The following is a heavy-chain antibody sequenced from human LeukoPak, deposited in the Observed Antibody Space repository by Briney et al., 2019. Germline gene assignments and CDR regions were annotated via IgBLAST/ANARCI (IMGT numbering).Heavy chain of an antibody. V-gene: IGHV3-23*01. CDR1: GFTFSSYA. Sequence: GGSLRLSCAASGFTFSSYAMSWVRQAPGKGLEWVSAISNSGGTTYYADSVKGRFTISRGNSKNTLYLQMNSLRAEDTALYYCARYPYYYDSSGYGAFDQWGQGTLVTVSS. J-gene: IGHJ4*02. CDR3: ARYPYYYDSSGYGAFDQ. D-gene: IGHD3-22*01. CDR2: ISNSGGTT.